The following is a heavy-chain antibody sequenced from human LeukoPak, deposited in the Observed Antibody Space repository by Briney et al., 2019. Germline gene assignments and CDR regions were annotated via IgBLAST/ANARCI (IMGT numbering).Heavy chain of an antibody. D-gene: IGHD3-22*01. CDR1: GYTFTGYY. J-gene: IGHJ4*02. Sequence: ASVKVSCKAFGYTFTGYYMHWVRQAPGQGLEWMGWINPNSGGTNYAQKFQGRVTMTRDTSISTAYMELSRLRSDDTAVYYCARDIGPYYYDSSGWPFDYWGQGTLVTVSS. V-gene: IGHV1-2*02. CDR3: ARDIGPYYYDSSGWPFDY. CDR2: INPNSGGT.